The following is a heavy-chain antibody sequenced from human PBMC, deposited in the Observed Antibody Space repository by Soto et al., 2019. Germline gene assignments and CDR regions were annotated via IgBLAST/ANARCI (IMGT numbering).Heavy chain of an antibody. CDR1: GGSVNIGTYY. V-gene: IGHV4-61*01. CDR2: IHYSGST. Sequence: SETLSLTCTVSGGSVNIGTYYWGWIRQPPGKGLEWIGFIHYSGSTNYNPSLKGRVTMSVDTSKNQFSLKLTSVNTADTAIYYCTRGGDPYKTGHWGQGTLVTVSS. CDR3: TRGGDPYKTGH. J-gene: IGHJ4*02. D-gene: IGHD2-21*01.